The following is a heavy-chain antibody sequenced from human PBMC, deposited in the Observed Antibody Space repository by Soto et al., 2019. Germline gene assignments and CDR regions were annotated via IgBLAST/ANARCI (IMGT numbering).Heavy chain of an antibody. CDR3: TTDFEI. Sequence: GGSLRLSCAASGFTFSNAWMSWVRQAPGKGLEWVGRIKRNADGGTADYAASVKGRFTISRDDSKHTLYLQMSSLETEDTAVYYCTTDFEICGQGTLVTVSS. CDR2: IKRNADGGTA. CDR1: GFTFSNAW. J-gene: IGHJ3*02. V-gene: IGHV3-15*01.